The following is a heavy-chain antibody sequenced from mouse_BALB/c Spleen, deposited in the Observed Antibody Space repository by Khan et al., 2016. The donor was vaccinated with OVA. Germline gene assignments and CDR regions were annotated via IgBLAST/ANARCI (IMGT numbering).Heavy chain of an antibody. CDR1: GYSITSDYA. Sequence: EVQLQESGPGLVKPSQSLSLTCTVTGYSITSDYAWNWIRQFPGNKLEWMGYISYSGNTKYNPSLKSRISITRDTSKNQFFLQLNFVTIEDTATYYCARIQGGDFNNGGQGTTLTVSS. CDR3: ARIQGGDFNN. V-gene: IGHV3-2*02. J-gene: IGHJ2*01. CDR2: ISYSGNT. D-gene: IGHD3-2*02.